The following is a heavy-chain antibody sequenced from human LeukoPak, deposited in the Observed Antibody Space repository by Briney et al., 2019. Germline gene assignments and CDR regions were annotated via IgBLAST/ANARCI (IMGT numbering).Heavy chain of an antibody. Sequence: GGSLRLSCAASGFTFSNYWMHWVRKTPGKWLEWVSFISSSSSYIYYADSVKGRFTISRENAKNSLYLQMNSLRAEDTAVYYCARDQYYYDSSGYYYEHDAFDIWGQGTMVTVSS. CDR2: ISSSSSYI. CDR1: GFTFSNYW. J-gene: IGHJ3*02. D-gene: IGHD3-22*01. CDR3: ARDQYYYDSSGYYYEHDAFDI. V-gene: IGHV3-21*01.